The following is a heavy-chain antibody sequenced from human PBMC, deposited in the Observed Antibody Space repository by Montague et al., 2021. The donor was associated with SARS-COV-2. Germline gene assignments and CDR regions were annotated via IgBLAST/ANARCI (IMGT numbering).Heavy chain of an antibody. V-gene: IGHV4-31*03. CDR1: GGSISSGGYY. D-gene: IGHD3-22*01. J-gene: IGHJ4*02. CDR2: IYYSGST. CDR3: ARFSPYYYDSSGYYHHTFDH. Sequence: TLSLTCTVSGGSISSGGYYWSWIRQHPGKGLEWIGYIYYSGSTYYNPSLKSRVTISVDTSKNQFSLKLSSVTAADTAVSYCARFSPYYYDSSGYYHHTFDHWGQGTLVTVSS.